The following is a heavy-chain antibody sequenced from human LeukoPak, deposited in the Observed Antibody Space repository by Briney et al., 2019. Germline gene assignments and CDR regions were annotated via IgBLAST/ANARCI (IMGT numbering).Heavy chain of an antibody. Sequence: GGSLRLSCAASGFTFSSYWMSWVRQAPGKGLEWVANIKQDGSENYYVDSVKRRFTISRDNAKNSLYLQMNSLRAEDTAVYYCARRRYSGSSQHFDYWGQGTLVTVSS. CDR2: IKQDGSEN. CDR1: GFTFSSYW. D-gene: IGHD1-26*01. J-gene: IGHJ4*02. V-gene: IGHV3-7*01. CDR3: ARRRYSGSSQHFDY.